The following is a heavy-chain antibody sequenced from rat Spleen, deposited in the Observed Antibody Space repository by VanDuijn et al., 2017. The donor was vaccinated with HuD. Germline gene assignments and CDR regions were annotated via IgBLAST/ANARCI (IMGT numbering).Heavy chain of an antibody. J-gene: IGHJ3*01. CDR1: GFTFSNYY. V-gene: IGHV5-22*01. D-gene: IGHD1-4*01. CDR2: ISYDGTAT. CDR3: ARHTRVFWFAY. Sequence: EVQLVESGGGLVQPGGSLKLSCVASGFTFSNYYMAWVRQFPTKGLEWVASISYDGTATYYRDSVKGRFTLSRDNAKSTLYLQMGSLRSEDTATYYCARHTRVFWFAYWGQGTLVTVSS.